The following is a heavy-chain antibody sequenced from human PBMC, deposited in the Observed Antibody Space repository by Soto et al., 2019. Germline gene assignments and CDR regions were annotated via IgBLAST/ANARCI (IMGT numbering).Heavy chain of an antibody. CDR3: ARDRGGLRFKAMDV. CDR1: GGSISSYY. CDR2: IYYSGST. Sequence: SETLSLTCTVSGGSISSYYWSWIRQPPGKGLEWIGYIYYSGSTNYNPSLKSRVTISVDTSKNQFSLKLSSVTAADTAVYYCARDRGGLRFKAMDVWGQGTTVTVSS. J-gene: IGHJ6*02. V-gene: IGHV4-59*01. D-gene: IGHD2-15*01.